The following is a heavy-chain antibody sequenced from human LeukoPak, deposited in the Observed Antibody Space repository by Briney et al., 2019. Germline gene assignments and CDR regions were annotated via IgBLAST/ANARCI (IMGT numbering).Heavy chain of an antibody. Sequence: GGSLRLSCAASGFTFSSYSMNWVRQAPGKGLEWVSYISSSGSTIYYADSVKGRFTISRDNAKNSLYLQMNSLRAEDTAVYYCARDPDLRVGYDFWSGYQDYMDVWGKGTTVTISS. D-gene: IGHD3-3*01. CDR2: ISSSGSTI. J-gene: IGHJ6*03. CDR3: ARDPDLRVGYDFWSGYQDYMDV. V-gene: IGHV3-48*04. CDR1: GFTFSSYS.